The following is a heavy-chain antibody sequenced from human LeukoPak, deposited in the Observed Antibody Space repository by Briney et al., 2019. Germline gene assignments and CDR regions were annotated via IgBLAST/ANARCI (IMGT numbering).Heavy chain of an antibody. CDR1: GFTFSSYS. D-gene: IGHD5-24*01. J-gene: IGHJ4*02. CDR2: ISSSSSYI. V-gene: IGHV3-21*01. Sequence: AGGSLRLSCAASGFTFSSYSMNWVRQARGKCLEWVSSISSSSSYIYYADSVKGRFTISRDNAKNSLYLQMNSLRAEDTAVYYCARDIRGEMDTKSDYWGQGTLVTVSS. CDR3: ARDIRGEMDTKSDY.